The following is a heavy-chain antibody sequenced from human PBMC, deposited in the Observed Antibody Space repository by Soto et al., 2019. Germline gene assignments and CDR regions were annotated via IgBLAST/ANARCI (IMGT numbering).Heavy chain of an antibody. CDR3: ARSANSGDHSGFVDY. CDR1: GYTFTSYG. CDR2: ISAYNGNT. J-gene: IGHJ4*02. D-gene: IGHD4-17*01. V-gene: IGHV1-18*01. Sequence: ASVKVSCKASGYTFTSYGISWVRQAPGQGLEWMGWISAYNGNTNYAQKLQGRVTMTTDTSTSTAYMELRSLRSDDTAVYYCARSANSGDHSGFVDYWGQGTLVTVSS.